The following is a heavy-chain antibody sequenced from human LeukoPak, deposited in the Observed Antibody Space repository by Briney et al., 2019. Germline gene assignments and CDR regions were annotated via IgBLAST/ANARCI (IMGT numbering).Heavy chain of an antibody. J-gene: IGHJ4*02. CDR1: VGTFSSYA. D-gene: IGHD3-10*01. CDR2: IIPIFGTA. V-gene: IGHV1-69*13. CDR3: ARDLGTMVRGDESFDY. Sequence: ASVKVSCKASVGTFSSYAISWVRQAPGQGLDWMGGIIPIFGTANYAQKFQGRVTITADESTSTAYMELSSLRSEDTAVYYCARDLGTMVRGDESFDYWGQGTLVTVSS.